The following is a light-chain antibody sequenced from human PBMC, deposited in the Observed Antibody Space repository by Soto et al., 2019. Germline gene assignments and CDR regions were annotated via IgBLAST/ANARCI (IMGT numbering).Light chain of an antibody. CDR1: EFLSSSY. V-gene: IGKV3-20*01. CDR2: AAS. J-gene: IGKJ1*01. Sequence: EIVLTQSPGTLSLSPGERATLSCRASEFLSSSYLVWYQQKPGQAPRLLIYAASRRATGIPDRFSGSGSATEYTLTISSLQPDDFATYYCQQYNSSPWTFGQGTKVEIK. CDR3: QQYNSSPWT.